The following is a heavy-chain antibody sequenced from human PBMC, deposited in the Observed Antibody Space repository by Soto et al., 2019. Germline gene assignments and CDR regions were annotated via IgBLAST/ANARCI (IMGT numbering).Heavy chain of an antibody. CDR1: GYSFTDYG. J-gene: IGHJ4*02. V-gene: IGHV1-18*01. D-gene: IGHD1-7*01. Sequence: QVQLVQSGAEVKKPGASVKVSCKASGYSFTDYGFTWVRQAPGQGLEWMGWVNTYKGNTNYAQKFQGRVTMTTDTSTSTAYMELRGLRSDDTAMYYCARERGNYMYFDYWGQGTLVNVSS. CDR2: VNTYKGNT. CDR3: ARERGNYMYFDY.